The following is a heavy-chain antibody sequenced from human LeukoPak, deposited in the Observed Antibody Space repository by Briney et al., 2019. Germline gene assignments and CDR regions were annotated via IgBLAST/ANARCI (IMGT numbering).Heavy chain of an antibody. J-gene: IGHJ4*02. CDR1: GGSISSSSYY. V-gene: IGHV4-39*01. Sequence: EPSETLSLTCTVSGGSISSSSYYWGWIRQPPGKGLEWIRSIYYSGSTYYNPSLKSRVTISVDTSKNQFSLKLSSVTAADTAVYYCARSDLYYFDYWGQGTLVTVSS. CDR2: IYYSGST. CDR3: ARSDLYYFDY.